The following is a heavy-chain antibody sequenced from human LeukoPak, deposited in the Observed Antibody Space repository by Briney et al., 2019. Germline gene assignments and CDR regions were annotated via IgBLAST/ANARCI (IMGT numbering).Heavy chain of an antibody. J-gene: IGHJ4*02. Sequence: SETLSLTCAVYGGSFSGYYWSWIRQPPGKGLEWIGEINHSGSTNYNPSLKSRVTISVDTSKNQFSLKWSSVTAADTAVYYCARRHYHDSSGYYSGNFDYWGEGTLVTVSS. CDR2: INHSGST. CDR3: ARRHYHDSSGYYSGNFDY. V-gene: IGHV4-34*01. D-gene: IGHD3-22*01. CDR1: GGSFSGYY.